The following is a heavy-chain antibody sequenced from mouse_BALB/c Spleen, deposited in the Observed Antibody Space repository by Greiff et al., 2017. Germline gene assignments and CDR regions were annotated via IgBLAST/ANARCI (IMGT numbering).Heavy chain of an antibody. Sequence: DVMLVESGGGLVQPGGSLKLSCAASGFTFSSYTMSWVRQTPEKRLEWVAYISNGGGSTYYPDTVKGRFTISRDNAKNTLYLQMSSLKSEDTAMYYCARRYYDYDEGYYYAMDYWGQGTSVTVSS. CDR2: ISNGGGST. CDR3: ARRYYDYDEGYYYAMDY. CDR1: GFTFSSYT. J-gene: IGHJ4*01. D-gene: IGHD2-4*01. V-gene: IGHV5-12-2*01.